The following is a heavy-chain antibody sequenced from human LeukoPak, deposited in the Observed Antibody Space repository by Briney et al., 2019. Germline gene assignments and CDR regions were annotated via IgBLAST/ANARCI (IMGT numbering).Heavy chain of an antibody. Sequence: PGGSLRLSCAASGFTFSSYAMSWVRQAPGKGLEWVSAISGSGGSTYYADSVKGRFTISRDNSKNTVYLQMNSLRAEDTAVYYCAKGWDSSSHGCFQRWGQGTLVTVSS. V-gene: IGHV3-23*01. CDR3: AKGWDSSSHGCFQR. J-gene: IGHJ1*01. D-gene: IGHD6-13*01. CDR2: ISGSGGST. CDR1: GFTFSSYA.